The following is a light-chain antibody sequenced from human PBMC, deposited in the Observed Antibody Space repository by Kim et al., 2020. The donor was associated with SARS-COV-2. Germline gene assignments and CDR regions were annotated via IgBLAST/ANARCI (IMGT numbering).Light chain of an antibody. J-gene: IGLJ2*01. CDR2: DVT. V-gene: IGLV2-14*03. CDR1: SSDIGPYNY. Sequence: QSALTQPASVSGSLGQSITISCTGTSSDIGPYNYVSWYQHHPSKAPELVIFDVTKRPSGISYRFSGSKSGNTASLTISGLQAEDEGYYYCSSYTTTDTPLIFGGGTQLTVL. CDR3: SSYTTTDTPLI.